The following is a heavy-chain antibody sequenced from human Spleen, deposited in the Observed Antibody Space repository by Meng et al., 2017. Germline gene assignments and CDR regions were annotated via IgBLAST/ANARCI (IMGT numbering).Heavy chain of an antibody. V-gene: IGHV4-59*01. CDR2: IYYSGST. CDR1: GGSINNYY. J-gene: IGHJ6*02. D-gene: IGHD5-18*01. CDR3: ARGPDTAMPKYYYYGMDV. Sequence: SETLSLTCTVSGGSINNYYWSWFRQPPGKGLEWIGYIYYSGSTNYNPSLKSRVTISVDTSKNQFSLKLSSVTAADTAVYYCARGPDTAMPKYYYYGMDVWGQGTTVTVSS.